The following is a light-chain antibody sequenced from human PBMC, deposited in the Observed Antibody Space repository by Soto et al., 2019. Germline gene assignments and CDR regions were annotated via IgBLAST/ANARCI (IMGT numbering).Light chain of an antibody. CDR3: ETWDSNTHTV. J-gene: IGLJ3*02. CDR2: LEGSGSY. V-gene: IGLV4-60*02. Sequence: QLVLTQSSSASASLGSSVKLTCTLSSGHSSYIIAWHQQQPGKAPRYLMKLEGSGSYHKGSGVPDRFSGSSSGADCYLTISNLQFEDEADYYCETWDSNTHTVFGGGTKLTVL. CDR1: SGHSSYI.